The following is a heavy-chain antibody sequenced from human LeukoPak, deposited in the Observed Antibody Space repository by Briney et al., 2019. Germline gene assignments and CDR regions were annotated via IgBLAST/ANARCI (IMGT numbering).Heavy chain of an antibody. J-gene: IGHJ4*02. D-gene: IGHD5-18*01. Sequence: GGSLRLSCTASGFTFSSYNMNWVRQAPGKGLEWVSSIGSSGSYIYFGDSVKARFTISRDNAKNALYLQMNSLRAEDTAVYYCARSVDRAMVPLDYWGQGTLVTVSS. CDR2: IGSSGSYI. V-gene: IGHV3-21*01. CDR3: ARSVDRAMVPLDY. CDR1: GFTFSSYN.